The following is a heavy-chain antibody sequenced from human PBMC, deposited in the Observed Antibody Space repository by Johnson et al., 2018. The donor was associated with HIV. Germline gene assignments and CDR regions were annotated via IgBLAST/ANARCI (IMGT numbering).Heavy chain of an antibody. CDR3: ARSNAFDI. CDR2: IKYDGSGK. Sequence: VQLVESGGGLVQPGGSLRLSCAASGFTFSDYYMSWIRQAPGKGLEWVAGIKYDGSGKFCVDSVKGRFTISRDNAKDSLFLQMNSLRAEDTAVYYCARSNAFDIWGQGTMVTVSS. J-gene: IGHJ3*02. CDR1: GFTFSDYY. V-gene: IGHV3-7*01.